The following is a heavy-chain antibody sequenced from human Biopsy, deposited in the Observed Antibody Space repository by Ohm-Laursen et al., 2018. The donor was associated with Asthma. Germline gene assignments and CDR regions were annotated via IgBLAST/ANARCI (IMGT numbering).Heavy chain of an antibody. V-gene: IGHV1-69*13. Sequence: SVKASCKSLGGTFNTYVIGWGRQAPGQGLEWRGGINSVFGTTTSPQKFQDRVTITADDSTSTVYMELSSLRSEDTAVYYCARKAGSCISRTCYSLDFWGQGTLVTVSS. CDR1: GGTFNTYV. CDR2: INSVFGTT. J-gene: IGHJ4*02. CDR3: ARKAGSCISRTCYSLDF. D-gene: IGHD2-2*01.